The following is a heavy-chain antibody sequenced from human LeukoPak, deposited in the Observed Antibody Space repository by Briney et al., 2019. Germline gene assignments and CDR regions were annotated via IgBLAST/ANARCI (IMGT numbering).Heavy chain of an antibody. CDR1: GFTFSHYA. CDR3: AKVVGSG. CDR2: ISGSGGST. Sequence: QPGGSLRLSCAASGFTFSHYAMSWVRQAPGKGLEWVSGISGSGGSTNYADSVEGRFTISRDNYKNTMYMQMNSLRAEDTAVYYCAKVVGSGWGQGTLVTVSS. J-gene: IGHJ4*02. V-gene: IGHV3-23*01. D-gene: IGHD1-26*01.